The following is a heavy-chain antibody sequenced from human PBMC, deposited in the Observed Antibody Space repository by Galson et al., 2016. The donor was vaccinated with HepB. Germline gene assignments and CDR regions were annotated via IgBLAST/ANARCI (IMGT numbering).Heavy chain of an antibody. CDR2: IWYDGGSK. Sequence: SLRLSCAASAFTFSDYGMHWVRQAPGKGLDWVAFIWYDGGSKYYADSVKGRFTISRDNSKNTVSLQMNNLRAEDTAVYYCARGDYGDYRDYFDYWGQGTLVTVSS. D-gene: IGHD4-17*01. V-gene: IGHV3-33*01. J-gene: IGHJ4*02. CDR1: AFTFSDYG. CDR3: ARGDYGDYRDYFDY.